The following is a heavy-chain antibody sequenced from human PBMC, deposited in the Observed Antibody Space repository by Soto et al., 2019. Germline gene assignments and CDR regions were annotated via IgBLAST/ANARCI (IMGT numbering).Heavy chain of an antibody. CDR3: ARDRVMRGNAYYYGMDV. CDR2: IVPMFAAP. CDR1: GGTFSSFA. J-gene: IGHJ6*02. Sequence: QVLLVQSGAEVKKPGSSVRVSCKTSGGTFSSFAISWVRLAPGQGLEWMGVIVPMFAAPTYAQKFQGRVSITADESTRTAYMELSRLRSDDTAVYYCARDRVMRGNAYYYGMDVWGQWTTVTVSS. V-gene: IGHV1-69*12. D-gene: IGHD2-21*01.